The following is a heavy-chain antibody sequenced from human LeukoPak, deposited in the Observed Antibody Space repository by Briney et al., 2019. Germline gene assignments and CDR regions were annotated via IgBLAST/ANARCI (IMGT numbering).Heavy chain of an antibody. CDR2: ISWNSGSI. Sequence: GRSLRLSCAASGFTFDDYAMHWVRHAPGKGLEWVSGISWNSGSIGYADSVKGRVTISRDNAKNSLYLQMNSLRAEDTALYYCAKGVGYYDSSSYYYYGMDVWGQGTTVTVSS. CDR3: AKGVGYYDSSSYYYYGMDV. V-gene: IGHV3-9*01. J-gene: IGHJ6*02. D-gene: IGHD3-22*01. CDR1: GFTFDDYA.